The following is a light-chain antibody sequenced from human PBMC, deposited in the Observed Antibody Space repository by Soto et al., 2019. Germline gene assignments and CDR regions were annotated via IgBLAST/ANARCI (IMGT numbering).Light chain of an antibody. CDR3: QQYNSYSRT. CDR2: GAS. V-gene: IGKV3-20*01. CDR1: QSVSNNY. J-gene: IGKJ1*01. Sequence: EMVLTQSPVTLSLSPGERATLSCRASQSVSNNYLAWYQQKPGQAPRLVIYGASSRATGIPDRFSGSGSGTEFTLTISSLQPDDFATYYCQQYNSYSRTFGQGTKVDIK.